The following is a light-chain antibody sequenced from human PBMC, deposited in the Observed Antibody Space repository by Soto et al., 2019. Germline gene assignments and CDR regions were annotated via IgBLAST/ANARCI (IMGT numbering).Light chain of an antibody. CDR2: VNS. CDR1: SSNVGAGYD. CDR3: QSYDSSLSGCVV. J-gene: IGLJ2*01. V-gene: IGLV1-40*01. Sequence: QSVLTQPPSVSGAPGQRVNISGTGSSSNVGAGYDVHWYQQLPGTAPKLLIYVNSNRPSGVPDRFSGSRSGTSASLAITGLQAEDEADYYCQSYDSSLSGCVVFGGGTKVTVL.